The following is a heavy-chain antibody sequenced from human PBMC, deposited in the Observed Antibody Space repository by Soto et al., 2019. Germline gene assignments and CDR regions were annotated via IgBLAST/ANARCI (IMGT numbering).Heavy chain of an antibody. D-gene: IGHD3-10*01. CDR3: ARGSVRCVTYGMDV. CDR1: GGSFSSYY. CDR2: INHSGST. J-gene: IGHJ6*02. V-gene: IGHV4-34*01. Sequence: PSETLSLTCAVYGGSFSSYYWSWIRQPPGKGLEWIGEINHSGSTNYNPSLKSRVTISVDPSKNQFSLKLSSVTAADTAVYYCARGSVRCVTYGMDVWGQGTTVTVSS.